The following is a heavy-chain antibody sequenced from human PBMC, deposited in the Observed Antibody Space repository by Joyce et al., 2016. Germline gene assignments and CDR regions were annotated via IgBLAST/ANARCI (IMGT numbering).Heavy chain of an antibody. V-gene: IGHV4-34*01. J-gene: IGHJ4*02. D-gene: IGHD6-19*01. CDR2: ITHSGAT. CDR1: GGPFRGFF. CDR3: ARSQWLAPLSY. Sequence: QVQLQQWGAGLLKPSETLSLTCAVSGGPFRGFFWTWIRQPPGKGLEWIGDITHSGATNNNSSLKSRVTISIDTSKNQFSLKLNSITAADTATYFCARSQWLAPLSYCGQRTLVTVSS.